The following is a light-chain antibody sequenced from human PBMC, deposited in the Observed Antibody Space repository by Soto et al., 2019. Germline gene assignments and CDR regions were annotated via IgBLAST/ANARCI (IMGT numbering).Light chain of an antibody. CDR3: SSYADTNSYV. Sequence: QSALTQPPSASGSPGQSVTISCTGTSIDVGGYNYVSWYQQHPGKAPRLMIYDVSKRPSGVPDRFSGSKSVNTSSLTVSGLQAEDAADYYCSSYADTNSYVFGTGTKVTFL. CDR2: DVS. CDR1: SIDVGGYNY. V-gene: IGLV2-8*01. J-gene: IGLJ1*01.